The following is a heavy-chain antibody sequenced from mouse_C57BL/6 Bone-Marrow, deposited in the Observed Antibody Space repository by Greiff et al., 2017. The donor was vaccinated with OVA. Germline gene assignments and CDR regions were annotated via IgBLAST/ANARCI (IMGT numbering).Heavy chain of an antibody. CDR1: GYTFTDYE. J-gene: IGHJ3*01. CDR2: IDPETGGT. CDR3: TRGGDGSSFAY. V-gene: IGHV1-15*01. Sequence: QVQLQQSGAELVRPGASVTLSCKASGYTFTDYEMHWVKQTPVHGLEWIGAIDPETGGTAYNQKFKGKAILTADKSSSTAYMELRSLTSEDSAVYYCTRGGDGSSFAYWGQGTLVTVSA. D-gene: IGHD1-1*01.